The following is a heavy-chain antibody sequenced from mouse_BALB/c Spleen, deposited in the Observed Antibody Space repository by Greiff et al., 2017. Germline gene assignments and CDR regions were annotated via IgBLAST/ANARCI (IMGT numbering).Heavy chain of an antibody. J-gene: IGHJ2*01. V-gene: IGHV3-2*02. CDR1: GYSITSDYA. Sequence: EVQGVESGPGLVKPSQSLSLTCTVTGYSITSDYAWNWIRQFPGNKLEWMGYISYSGSTSYNPSLKSRISITRDTSKNQFFLQLNSVTTEDTATYYCAREGYGKGYWGQGTTLTVSS. CDR3: AREGYGKGY. CDR2: ISYSGST. D-gene: IGHD2-10*02.